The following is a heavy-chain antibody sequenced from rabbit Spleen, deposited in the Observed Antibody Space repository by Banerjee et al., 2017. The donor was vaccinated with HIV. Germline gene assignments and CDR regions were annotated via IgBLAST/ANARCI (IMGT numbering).Heavy chain of an antibody. D-gene: IGHD1-1*01. V-gene: IGHV1S45*01. CDR2: IHPSSGST. J-gene: IGHJ4*01. CDR1: GFDLSSYYY. CDR3: ASGGSGYSYGSNL. Sequence: QEQLEESGGGLVKPEGSLTLTCTASGFDLSSYYYMWWVRQAPGKGLEWIGCIHPSSGSTWYASWAKGRFTISKSSSTTVTLQMTSLTAADTATYFCASGGSGYSYGSNLWGPGTLVTVS.